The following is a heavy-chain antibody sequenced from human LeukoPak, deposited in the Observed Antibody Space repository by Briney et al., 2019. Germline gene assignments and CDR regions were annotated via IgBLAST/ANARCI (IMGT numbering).Heavy chain of an antibody. CDR1: GYTLTELS. V-gene: IGHV1-24*01. Sequence: GASVNVSCKVSGYTLTELSMHWVRQAPGKRLEWMGGFDPEDGETIYAQKFQGRVTMTEDTSTDTAYMELSSLTSEDTAVYYCATALLPAAIDAFDIWGQGTMVTVSS. D-gene: IGHD2-2*02. CDR2: FDPEDGET. CDR3: ATALLPAAIDAFDI. J-gene: IGHJ3*02.